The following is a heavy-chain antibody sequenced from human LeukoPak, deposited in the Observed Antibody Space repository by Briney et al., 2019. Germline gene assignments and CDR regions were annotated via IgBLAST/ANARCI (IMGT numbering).Heavy chain of an antibody. CDR3: ARISGSYPYYFDY. J-gene: IGHJ4*02. CDR1: GFTFSSYA. Sequence: GGSLRLSCAASGFTFSSYAMHWVRQAPGKGLEWVAVISYDGSNKYYADSVKGRFTISRDNSKNTLYLQMNSLRAEDMAVYYCARISGSYPYYFDYWGQGTLVTVSS. CDR2: ISYDGSNK. D-gene: IGHD1-26*01. V-gene: IGHV3-30*04.